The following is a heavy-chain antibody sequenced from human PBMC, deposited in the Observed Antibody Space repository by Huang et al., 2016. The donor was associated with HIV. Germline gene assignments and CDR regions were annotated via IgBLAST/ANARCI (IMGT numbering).Heavy chain of an antibody. CDR2: ISYNGGKK. Sequence: QVKLVESGGGVVQPGISLRLSCSASGFTFRTYTFHWVRPAPGKVLECVAVISYNGGKKFYADSVKGRFTISRDNSKNTVYLEVSSPRPEDSAVYYCTREFTTSVQFFDLWGQGTLVTVSS. D-gene: IGHD4-4*01. V-gene: IGHV3-30*04. CDR1: GFTFRTYT. J-gene: IGHJ4*02. CDR3: TREFTTSVQFFDL.